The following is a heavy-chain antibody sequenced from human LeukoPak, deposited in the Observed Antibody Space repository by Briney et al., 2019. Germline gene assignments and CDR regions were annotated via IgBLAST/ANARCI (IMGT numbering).Heavy chain of an antibody. CDR3: ARDSRPTPSMDV. Sequence: SQTLSLTCTVSGGSISSGGYYWSWIRQHPGKGLEWIGYIYYSGSTYYNPSLKSRVTISVDTSRNQFSLKLSSVTAADTAVYYCARDSRPTPSMDVWGQGTTVTVSS. J-gene: IGHJ6*02. CDR2: IYYSGST. V-gene: IGHV4-31*03. CDR1: GGSISSGGYY. D-gene: IGHD2-15*01.